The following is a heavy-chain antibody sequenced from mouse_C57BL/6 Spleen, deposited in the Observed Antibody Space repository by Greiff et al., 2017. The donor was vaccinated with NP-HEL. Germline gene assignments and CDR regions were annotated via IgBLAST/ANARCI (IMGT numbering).Heavy chain of an antibody. J-gene: IGHJ2*01. CDR1: GYTFTSYW. CDR2: IHPNSGST. Sequence: VQLQQSGAELVKPGASVKLSCKASGYTFTSYWMHWVKQRPGQGLEWIGMIHPNSGSTNYNEKFKSKATLTVDKSSSTAYMQLSSLTSEDSAVYYCAREDGWLLPDYWGQGTTLTVSS. CDR3: AREDGWLLPDY. V-gene: IGHV1-64*01. D-gene: IGHD2-3*01.